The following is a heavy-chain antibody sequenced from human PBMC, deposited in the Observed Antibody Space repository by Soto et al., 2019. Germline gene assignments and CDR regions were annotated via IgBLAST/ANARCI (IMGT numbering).Heavy chain of an antibody. D-gene: IGHD1-26*01. V-gene: IGHV3-23*01. Sequence: GGSLRLSCAASGFTLSSYAMTWVRQAPGKGLEWVSAISGSGTYTFYADSVKGRFTISRDNSKNTLYLQMNSLRADDTAVYYCAKERNGTAAFDIWGQGTMVTVSS. J-gene: IGHJ3*02. CDR1: GFTLSSYA. CDR3: AKERNGTAAFDI. CDR2: ISGSGTYT.